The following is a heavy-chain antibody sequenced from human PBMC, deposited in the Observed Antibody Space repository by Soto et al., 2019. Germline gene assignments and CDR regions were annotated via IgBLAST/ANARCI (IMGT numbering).Heavy chain of an antibody. V-gene: IGHV2-70*11. CDR2: IDWDDDK. CDR1: GFSLSTSGMC. D-gene: IGHD6-13*01. CDR3: ARTHQSSSWYRGLWFDP. J-gene: IGHJ5*02. Sequence: SGPTLVNPTQTLTLTCTFSGFSLSTSGMCVSWIRQPPGKALEWLARIDWDDDKYYSTSLKTRLTISKDTSKNQVVLTMTNMDPVDTATYYCARTHQSSSWYRGLWFDPWGQGTLVTVSS.